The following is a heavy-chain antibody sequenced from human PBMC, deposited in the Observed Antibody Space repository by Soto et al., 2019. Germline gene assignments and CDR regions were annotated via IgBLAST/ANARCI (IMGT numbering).Heavy chain of an antibody. CDR3: ARHDSSPTPTKGYYYYGMDV. V-gene: IGHV1-69*12. D-gene: IGHD3-22*01. CDR2: IIPIFGTA. Sequence: QVQLVQSGAEVKKPGSSVKVSCKASGGTFSSYAISWVRQAPGQGLEWMGGIIPIFGTANYAQKFQGRVTITADESTSTAYMERSSRRSEDTAVYYCARHDSSPTPTKGYYYYGMDVWGQGTTVTVSS. J-gene: IGHJ6*02. CDR1: GGTFSSYA.